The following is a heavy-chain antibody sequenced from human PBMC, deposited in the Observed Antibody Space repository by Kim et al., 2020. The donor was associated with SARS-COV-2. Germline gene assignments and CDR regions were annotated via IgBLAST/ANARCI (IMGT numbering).Heavy chain of an antibody. CDR1: GFTFSSYW. CDR2: INSDGGTT. V-gene: IGHV3-74*01. D-gene: IGHD1-26*01. Sequence: GVSLRLSCAASGFTFSSYWMHWVRQAPGKGLVWVSRINSDGGTTSYADSVKGRFTISRDNAKSTLSLQMNSLRAEDTAVYYCASRRYTGTYYYFDYWGQGTLVTVSS. J-gene: IGHJ4*02. CDR3: ASRRYTGTYYYFDY.